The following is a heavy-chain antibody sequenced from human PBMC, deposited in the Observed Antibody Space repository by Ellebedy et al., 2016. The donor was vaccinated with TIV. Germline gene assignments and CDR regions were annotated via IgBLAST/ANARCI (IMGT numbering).Heavy chain of an antibody. D-gene: IGHD1-14*01. V-gene: IGHV1-46*01. Sequence: AASVKVSCKASGYTFTSYYMHWVRQSTGQGREWMGIINPSGGSTSYAQKFQGRVTMTRDTSTSTVYMGLSSLRTEDTAVYYCSRGKNGSADAFDIWGQGTMVTVSS. CDR1: GYTFTSYY. CDR2: INPSGGST. J-gene: IGHJ3*02. CDR3: SRGKNGSADAFDI.